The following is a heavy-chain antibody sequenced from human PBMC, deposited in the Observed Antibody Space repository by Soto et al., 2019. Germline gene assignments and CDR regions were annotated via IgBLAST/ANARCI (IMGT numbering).Heavy chain of an antibody. CDR1: GYTFTGYY. Sequence: ASVKVSCKASGYTFTGYYMHWVRPAPGQGLEWMGWINPNSGGTNYAQKFQGWVTMTRDTSISTAYMELSRLRSDDTAVYYCARMGYCSGGSCSDPYYYYYGMDVWGQGTTVTVSS. V-gene: IGHV1-2*04. J-gene: IGHJ6*02. CDR2: INPNSGGT. CDR3: ARMGYCSGGSCSDPYYYYYGMDV. D-gene: IGHD2-15*01.